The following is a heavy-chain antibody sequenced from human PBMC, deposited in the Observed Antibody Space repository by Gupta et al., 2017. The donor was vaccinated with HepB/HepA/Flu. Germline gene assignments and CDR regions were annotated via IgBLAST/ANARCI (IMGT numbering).Heavy chain of an antibody. CDR2: IYSGGST. CDR3: ARDCSSTSCPNSDY. Sequence: EVQLVESGGGLVQPGGSLRLSCAASGFTVSSNYMSWVRQAPGKGLEWVSGIYSGGSTYYADSVKGRFTISRDNSKNTLYLKMNSLRAEDTAVYYCARDCSSTSCPNSDYWGQGTLVTVSS. CDR1: GFTVSSNY. V-gene: IGHV3-66*01. D-gene: IGHD2-2*01. J-gene: IGHJ4*02.